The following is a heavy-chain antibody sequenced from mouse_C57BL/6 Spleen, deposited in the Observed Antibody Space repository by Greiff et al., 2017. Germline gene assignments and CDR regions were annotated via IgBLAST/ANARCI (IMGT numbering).Heavy chain of an antibody. Sequence: EVKVEESGGGLVKPGGSLKLSCATSGFTFSDYGMHWVRQAPEKGLEWVAYISSGSSTIYYADTVKGRFTISRDNAKNTLFLQMTSLRSEDTAMYYCARIYDGYFWFAYWGQGTLVTVSA. CDR1: GFTFSDYG. CDR2: ISSGSSTI. CDR3: ARIYDGYFWFAY. D-gene: IGHD2-3*01. V-gene: IGHV5-17*01. J-gene: IGHJ3*01.